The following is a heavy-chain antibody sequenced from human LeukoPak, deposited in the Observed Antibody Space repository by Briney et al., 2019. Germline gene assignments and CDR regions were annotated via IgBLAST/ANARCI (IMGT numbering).Heavy chain of an antibody. CDR3: AKDPTHIVVVPVALRY. V-gene: IGHV3-23*01. CDR1: GFTFSNYA. D-gene: IGHD2-2*01. J-gene: IGHJ4*02. Sequence: GGSLRLSCAASGFTFSNYAMSWVRQAPGKGLEWVSSITGSGGTTFYADSVKGRFTISRDNSKNTLYLQMNSLRAEDTAEYYCAKDPTHIVVVPVALRYWGQGTLVTVSS. CDR2: ITGSGGTT.